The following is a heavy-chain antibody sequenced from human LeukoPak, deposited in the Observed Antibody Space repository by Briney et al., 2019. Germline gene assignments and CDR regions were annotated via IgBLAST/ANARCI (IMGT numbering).Heavy chain of an antibody. J-gene: IGHJ4*02. D-gene: IGHD6-19*01. V-gene: IGHV3-23*01. CDR3: AKGHRSSSSFFDS. CDR2: INGRGDDT. Sequence: GGSLRLSCAASGFTFSTYAMSWVRQAPGKGLEWVSAINGRGDDTYYPDSVKGRFTISRDNFNNTLYLQMNSLRAEDTAVYYCAKGHRSSSSFFDSWGQGILVTVSS. CDR1: GFTFSTYA.